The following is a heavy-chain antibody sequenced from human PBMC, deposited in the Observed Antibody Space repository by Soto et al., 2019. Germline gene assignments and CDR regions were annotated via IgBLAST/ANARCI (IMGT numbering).Heavy chain of an antibody. CDR2: ISYDGSNK. CDR1: GFTFSSYG. CDR3: AKVSGHVAVAGEPYDY. D-gene: IGHD6-19*01. J-gene: IGHJ4*02. V-gene: IGHV3-30*18. Sequence: GSLRLSCAASGFTFSSYGMHWVRQAPGKGLEWVAVISYDGSNKYYADSVKGRFTISRDNSKNTLYLQMNSLRAEDTAVYYCAKVSGHVAVAGEPYDYWGQGTLVTVSS.